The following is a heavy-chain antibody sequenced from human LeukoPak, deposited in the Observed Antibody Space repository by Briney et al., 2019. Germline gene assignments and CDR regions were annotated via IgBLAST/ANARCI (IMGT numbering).Heavy chain of an antibody. CDR2: ISYDGTNG. D-gene: IGHD6-6*01. CDR1: GFTFSNYA. CDR3: ARRYAFDSSSAFDI. J-gene: IGHJ3*02. V-gene: IGHV3-30*14. Sequence: GGSLRLSCAASGFTFSNYAMHWVRQAPGKGLEWVAIISYDGTNGYSADSVKGRFTISRDNSRNTLYLQMNSLRSEDTAVYYCARRYAFDSSSAFDIWGQGTMVTVSS.